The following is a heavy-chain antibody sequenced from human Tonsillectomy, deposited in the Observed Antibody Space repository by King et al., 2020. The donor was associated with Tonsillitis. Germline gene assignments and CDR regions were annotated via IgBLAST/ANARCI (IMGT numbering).Heavy chain of an antibody. J-gene: IGHJ4*02. CDR3: ARDPGYDILTGYKGFDS. V-gene: IGHV3-21*01. CDR2: ISSSSSYI. Sequence: VQLVESGGGLVKPGGSLRLSCAASGFTFSTYSMNWVRQAPGKGLEWVSFISSSSSYIYYADSVKGRFTISRDNAKNSRYLQMNSLRAEDTAVYYCARDPGYDILTGYKGFDSWGQGTLVTVSS. CDR1: GFTFSTYS. D-gene: IGHD3-9*01.